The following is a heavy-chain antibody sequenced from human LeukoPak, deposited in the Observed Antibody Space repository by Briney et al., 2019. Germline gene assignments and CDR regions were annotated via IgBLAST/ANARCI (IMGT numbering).Heavy chain of an antibody. CDR2: INPNSGGT. CDR3: ARDTIVVVAATAEVAFDI. V-gene: IGHV1-2*02. D-gene: IGHD2-15*01. J-gene: IGHJ3*02. CDR1: GYTFTGYY. Sequence: ASVKVSCKASGYTFTGYYMHWVRQAPGQGLEWMGWINPNSGGTNYAQKFQGRVTMTRDTSISTAYMELSRLRSDDTAVYYCARDTIVVVAATAEVAFDIWGQGTMVTVSS.